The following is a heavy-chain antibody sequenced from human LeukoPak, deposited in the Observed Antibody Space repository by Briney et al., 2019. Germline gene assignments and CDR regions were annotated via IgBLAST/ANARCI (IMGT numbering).Heavy chain of an antibody. CDR3: ARGRRVFGVVTNWFDP. D-gene: IGHD3-3*01. J-gene: IGHJ5*02. CDR1: GGSISSYY. CDR2: IYTSGST. V-gene: IGHV4-4*07. Sequence: SETLSLTCTVSGGSISSYYWSWIRQPAGKGLEWIGRIYTSGSTNYNPSLKSRVTMSVDTSKNQFSLKLSSVTAADTAVYYCARGRRVFGVVTNWFDPWGQGTLVTVSS.